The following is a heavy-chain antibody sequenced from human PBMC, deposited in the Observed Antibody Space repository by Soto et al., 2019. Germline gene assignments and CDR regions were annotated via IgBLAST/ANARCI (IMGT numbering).Heavy chain of an antibody. CDR3: TTGGDYAHYFDY. CDR2: IIPIFGTA. V-gene: IGHV1-69*13. J-gene: IGHJ4*02. D-gene: IGHD4-17*01. Sequence: SVKVSCKASGGTFSSYAISWVRQAPGQGLEWMGGIIPIFGTANYAQKFQGRVTITADESTSTAYMELRSLRSDDTAVYYCTTGGDYAHYFDYWGQGTLVTAPQ. CDR1: GGTFSSYA.